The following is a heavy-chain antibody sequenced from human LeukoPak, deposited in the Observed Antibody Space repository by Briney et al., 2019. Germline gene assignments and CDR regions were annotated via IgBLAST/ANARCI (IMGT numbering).Heavy chain of an antibody. CDR2: IIPIFGTA. J-gene: IGHJ4*02. D-gene: IGHD3-10*01. CDR1: GGTFSSYA. Sequence: SVKVSCKASGGTFSSYAISWVRQAPGQGLEWMGGIIPIFGTANYAQKFQGRVTITADKSTSTAYMELSRLRSDDTAVYYCARLPYYYGSGSYSYWGQGTLVTVSS. V-gene: IGHV1-69*06. CDR3: ARLPYYYGSGSYSY.